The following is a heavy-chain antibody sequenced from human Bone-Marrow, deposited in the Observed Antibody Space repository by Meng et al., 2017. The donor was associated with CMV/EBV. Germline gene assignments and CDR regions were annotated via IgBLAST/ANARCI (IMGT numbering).Heavy chain of an antibody. J-gene: IGHJ6*02. CDR1: GFTFSNAW. CDR2: IKSKTDGGTT. V-gene: IGHV3-15*01. CDR3: ILGFATYGMDV. Sequence: GGSLRLSCAASGFTFSNAWMSWVRQAPGKGLEWVGRIKSKTDGGTTDYAAPAKGRFTISRDDSKNTLYLQMNSLKTEDTAVYYCILGFATYGMDVWGQGTTVTVSS. D-gene: IGHD7-27*01.